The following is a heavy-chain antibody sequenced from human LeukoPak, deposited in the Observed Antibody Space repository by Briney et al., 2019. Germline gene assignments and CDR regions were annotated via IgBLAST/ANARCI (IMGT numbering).Heavy chain of an antibody. Sequence: GGSLRLSCAASGFTFSSYSMNWVRRAPGKGLEWVSSISIISSYIYYADSVKGRFTISRDNSKNTLYLQMNSLRAEDTAVYYCARDGHSYGQDYWGQGTLVTVSS. CDR1: GFTFSSYS. CDR2: ISIISSYI. CDR3: ARDGHSYGQDY. V-gene: IGHV3-21*04. D-gene: IGHD5-18*01. J-gene: IGHJ4*02.